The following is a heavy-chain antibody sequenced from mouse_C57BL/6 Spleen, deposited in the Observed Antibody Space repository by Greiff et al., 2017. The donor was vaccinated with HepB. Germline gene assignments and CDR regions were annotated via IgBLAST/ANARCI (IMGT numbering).Heavy chain of an antibody. D-gene: IGHD1-1*01. Sequence: EVKVEESEGGLVQPGSSMKLSCTASGFTFSDYYMAWVRQVPEKGLEWVANINYDGSSTYYLDSLKSRFIISRDNAKNILYLQMSSLKSEDTATYYCAREGRYYGSSPYYVDYWGQGTTLTVSS. V-gene: IGHV5-16*01. CDR1: GFTFSDYY. CDR3: AREGRYYGSSPYYVDY. CDR2: INYDGSST. J-gene: IGHJ2*01.